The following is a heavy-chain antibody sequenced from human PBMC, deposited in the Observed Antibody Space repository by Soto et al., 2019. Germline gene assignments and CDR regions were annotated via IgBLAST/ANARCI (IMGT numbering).Heavy chain of an antibody. J-gene: IGHJ5*02. CDR3: ARVVRNDSGSGDNWFDP. CDR2: INPGNGKT. CDR1: GYIFTSYF. V-gene: IGHV1-3*01. Sequence: ASVKVSCKASGYIFTSYFMQWVRQAPGQGLEWMGWINPGNGKTKYSQKFQGRVTITRDTSASTVYMELSRLTSKDTATYFCARVVRNDSGSGDNWFDPWGQGTRGTVSA. D-gene: IGHD3-10*01.